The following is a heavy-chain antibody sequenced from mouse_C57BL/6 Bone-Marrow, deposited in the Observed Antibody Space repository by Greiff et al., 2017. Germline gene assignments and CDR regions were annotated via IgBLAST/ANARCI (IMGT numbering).Heavy chain of an antibody. V-gene: IGHV5-4*03. CDR1: GFTFSSYA. J-gene: IGHJ2*01. D-gene: IGHD2-4*01. CDR3: ARGRITGGPYFDY. CDR2: ISDGGSYT. Sequence: EVKVVESGGGLVKPGGSLKLSCAASGFTFSSYAMSWVRQTPEKRLEWVATISDGGSYTYYPDNVKGRFTISRDNAKNNLYLQMSHLKSEDTAMYYCARGRITGGPYFDYWGQGTTLTVSS.